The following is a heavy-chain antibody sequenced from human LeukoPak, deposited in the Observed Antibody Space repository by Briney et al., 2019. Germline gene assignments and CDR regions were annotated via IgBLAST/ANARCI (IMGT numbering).Heavy chain of an antibody. J-gene: IGHJ3*02. CDR1: GFTFSSYW. CDR2: IKQDGSEK. D-gene: IGHD5-24*01. V-gene: IGHV3-7*01. Sequence: GGSLRLSCSASGFTFSSYWMSWVRQAPGKGLEWVANIKQDGSEKYYVDSVKGRFTISRDNAKNSLYLQMNSLRAEDTAVYYCARDHREMATIPGARPAFDIWGQGTMVTVSS. CDR3: ARDHREMATIPGARPAFDI.